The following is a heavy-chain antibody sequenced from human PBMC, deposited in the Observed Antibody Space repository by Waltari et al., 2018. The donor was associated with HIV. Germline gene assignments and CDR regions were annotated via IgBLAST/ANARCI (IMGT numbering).Heavy chain of an antibody. V-gene: IGHV4-39*01. D-gene: IGHD4-17*01. CDR1: GGSISSSGSY. CDR3: ARRRTTVTPGWFDS. J-gene: IGHJ5*01. Sequence: QVHLQGSGPGLVKPSGTLSLTCTVSGGSISSSGSYWGWIRQPPGKGLEWIGSISYSGSTYYNPSLKSRVTVSADTSKNQFTLKLSSVTVADTAVYYCARRRTTVTPGWFDSWGQGTLVSVSS. CDR2: ISYSGST.